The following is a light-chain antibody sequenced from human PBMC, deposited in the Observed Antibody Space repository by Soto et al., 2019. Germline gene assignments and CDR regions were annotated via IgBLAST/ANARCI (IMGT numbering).Light chain of an antibody. V-gene: IGLV1-40*01. J-gene: IGLJ2*01. CDR2: DNS. CDR1: SSNIGAGYD. CDR3: QSYASSLSVV. Sequence: QSLLTQPASVSGAPGQRVTISCTGSSSNIGAGYDVYWYQQLPGTAPKLLIYDNSNRPSGVPDRFSGSKSGTSASLAIAGLQAEDEADYYCQSYASSLSVVFGGGTKLTVL.